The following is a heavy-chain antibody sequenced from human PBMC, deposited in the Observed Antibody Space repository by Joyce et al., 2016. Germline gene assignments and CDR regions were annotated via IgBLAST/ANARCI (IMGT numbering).Heavy chain of an antibody. Sequence: QVHLVQSGAEVKKSGSSVRVSCNASGGSFNKYTVSWVRQAPGQGLAWMGRSIPMLNMTNYAQEFQGRVTITADTSTTTAYMQLTGLRFDDTAVYFCAGTFNYPHHDGMDVWGQGTTVTVSS. CDR2: SIPMLNMT. CDR3: AGTFNYPHHDGMDV. D-gene: IGHD4-11*01. V-gene: IGHV1-69*02. CDR1: GGSFNKYT. J-gene: IGHJ6*02.